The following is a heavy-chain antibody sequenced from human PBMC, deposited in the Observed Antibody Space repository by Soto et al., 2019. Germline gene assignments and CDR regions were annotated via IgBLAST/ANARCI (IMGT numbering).Heavy chain of an antibody. J-gene: IGHJ4*02. Sequence: QVQLQQWGAGLLKPSETLSLTCAVYGGSFSGYYWSWIRQPPGKGLEWIGEINHSGSTNYNPSLKRRVTISVDTSKNQFSLKLSSVTAADTAVYYCARKDYDILTGYYKGDYWGQGTLVTVSS. CDR3: ARKDYDILTGYYKGDY. CDR2: INHSGST. CDR1: GGSFSGYY. V-gene: IGHV4-34*01. D-gene: IGHD3-9*01.